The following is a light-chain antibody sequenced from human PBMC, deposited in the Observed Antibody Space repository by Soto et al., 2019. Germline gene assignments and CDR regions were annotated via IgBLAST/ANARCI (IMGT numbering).Light chain of an antibody. Sequence: QSVLTQPASVSGSPGQSITISCTGTSSDVGVYNYVSWYQHHPGKAPRLIIYEVSNRPSGVSNRFSGSKSGNTASLTISGLQADDEADYYCSSYTSSSTVVFGIGTKVTV. CDR3: SSYTSSSTVV. J-gene: IGLJ1*01. CDR2: EVS. V-gene: IGLV2-14*01. CDR1: SSDVGVYNY.